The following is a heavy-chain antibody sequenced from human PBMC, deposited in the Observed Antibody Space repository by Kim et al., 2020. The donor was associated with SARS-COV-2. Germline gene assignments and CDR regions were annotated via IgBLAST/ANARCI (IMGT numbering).Heavy chain of an antibody. D-gene: IGHD6-19*01. V-gene: IGHV4-39*01. J-gene: IGHJ4*02. CDR3: ARGRYGTGWPGILDY. CDR1: GGSISSSNDY. Sequence: SETLSLTCTVSGGSISSSNDYWVWIRQPPGRGLEWIGSIYYRGTTYYNPSLKSRVTLSVDTSTDQFSLKLTSVTAADSASYYCARGRYGTGWPGILDYWGQGTLVTVSS. CDR2: IYYRGTT.